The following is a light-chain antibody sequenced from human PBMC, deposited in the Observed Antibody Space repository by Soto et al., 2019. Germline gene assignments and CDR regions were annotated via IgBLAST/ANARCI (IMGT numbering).Light chain of an antibody. V-gene: IGLV2-14*03. CDR1: SSDVGGSNF. Sequence: QSVLTQPASVSDSPGQSITISCTGTSSDVGGSNFVSWYQQHPGKPPKLIIYDVANRPSGVSNRFSGSKSGSTASLIISRLQTEDEADYHCVSYTSRTTYVLGTGTKVTV. CDR2: DVA. CDR3: VSYTSRTTYV. J-gene: IGLJ1*01.